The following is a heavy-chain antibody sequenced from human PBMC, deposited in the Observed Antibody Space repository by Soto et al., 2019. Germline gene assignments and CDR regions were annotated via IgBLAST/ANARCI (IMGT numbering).Heavy chain of an antibody. Sequence: QVQLVQSGAEVKKPGSSVKVSCKASGGTFSSYAISWVRQAPGQGLEWMGGIIPIFGTANYAQKFQGRDTITAEESTRTAYMELSSLRSEETAVYYCESSVAKYYYYGMDVWGQGTTDTGYS. D-gene: IGHD5-12*01. CDR2: IIPIFGTA. J-gene: IGHJ6*02. CDR1: GGTFSSYA. V-gene: IGHV1-69*12. CDR3: ESSVAKYYYYGMDV.